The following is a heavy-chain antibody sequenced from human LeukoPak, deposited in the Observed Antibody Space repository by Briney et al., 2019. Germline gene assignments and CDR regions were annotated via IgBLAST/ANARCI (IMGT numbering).Heavy chain of an antibody. D-gene: IGHD3-10*01. Sequence: GRSLRLSCAASGFTFSSYGMHWVRQAPGKGLEWVAVISYDGSNKYYADSVKGRFTISRDNSKNTLYLLMNSLRAEDTAVYYCAKDSEVWFGAYYFDYWGQGTLVTVSS. CDR3: AKDSEVWFGAYYFDY. CDR2: ISYDGSNK. CDR1: GFTFSSYG. J-gene: IGHJ4*02. V-gene: IGHV3-30*18.